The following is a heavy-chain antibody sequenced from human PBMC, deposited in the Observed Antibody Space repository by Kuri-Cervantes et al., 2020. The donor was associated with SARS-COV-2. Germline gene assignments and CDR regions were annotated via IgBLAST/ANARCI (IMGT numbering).Heavy chain of an antibody. J-gene: IGHJ4*02. CDR2: ISYDGSNK. D-gene: IGHD1-1*01. CDR1: GFSFSSYG. Sequence: GGSLRLSCAASGFSFSSYGMSWVRQAPGKGLEWVAVISYDGSNKYYADSVKGRFTISRDNSKNTLYLQMNSLRAEDTAVYYCARDQAGTIDYWGQGTLVTVSS. V-gene: IGHV3-30*03. CDR3: ARDQAGTIDY.